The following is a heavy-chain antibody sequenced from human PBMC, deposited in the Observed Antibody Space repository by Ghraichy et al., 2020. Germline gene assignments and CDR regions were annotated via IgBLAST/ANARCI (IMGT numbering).Heavy chain of an antibody. Sequence: ASVKVSCKASGYTFTGYYMHWVRQAPGQGLEWMGWINPNSGGTNYAQKFQGRVTMTRDTSISTAYMELSRLRSDDTAVYYCARSNRPGYSSGWYWYWGQGTLVTVSS. CDR1: GYTFTGYY. CDR3: ARSNRPGYSSGWYWY. D-gene: IGHD6-19*01. J-gene: IGHJ4*02. V-gene: IGHV1-2*02. CDR2: INPNSGGT.